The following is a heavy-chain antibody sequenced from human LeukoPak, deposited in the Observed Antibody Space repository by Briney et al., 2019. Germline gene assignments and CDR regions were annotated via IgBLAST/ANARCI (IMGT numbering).Heavy chain of an antibody. CDR3: ASYSSSWYERGGTFDY. CDR1: GGPISSGDYY. V-gene: IGHV4-30-4*08. CDR2: IYYSGST. J-gene: IGHJ4*02. Sequence: SETLSLTCTVSGGPISSGDYYWSWIRQPPGKGLEWIGYIYYSGSTYYNPSLKSRVTISVDTSKNQFSLKLSSVTAADTAVYYCASYSSSWYERGGTFDYWGQGTLVTVSS. D-gene: IGHD6-13*01.